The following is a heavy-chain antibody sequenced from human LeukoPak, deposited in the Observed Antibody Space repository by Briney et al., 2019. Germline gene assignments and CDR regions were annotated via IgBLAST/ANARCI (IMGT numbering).Heavy chain of an antibody. Sequence: ASVKVSCKASGYSFRTYTINWVRQAPGQGLEWMGWINTNTGNPTYAQGFTGRFVFSLDASVTTAFLLITSLKPEDTAVYYCARDFGVTSPAWWGQGTLVTVSS. CDR3: ARDFGVTSPAW. D-gene: IGHD3-16*01. CDR1: GYSFRTYT. CDR2: INTNTGNP. V-gene: IGHV7-4-1*02. J-gene: IGHJ4*02.